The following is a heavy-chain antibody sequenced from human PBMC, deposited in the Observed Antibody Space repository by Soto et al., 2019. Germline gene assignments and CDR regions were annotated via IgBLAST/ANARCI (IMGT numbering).Heavy chain of an antibody. J-gene: IGHJ6*02. CDR1: GYSVSSSEYY. V-gene: IGHV4-39*01. CDR3: APLTVSLSGPYGIHV. CDR2: MFYSGLT. D-gene: IGHD5-12*01. Sequence: SETLSLTCSVSGYSVSSSEYYWAWIRQPPGKGLEWIGSMFYSGLTYYNPSLKSRVTLSVDTSKNQFPVRLNSVTATDTAVYYCAPLTVSLSGPYGIHVWGQGTTVTGSS.